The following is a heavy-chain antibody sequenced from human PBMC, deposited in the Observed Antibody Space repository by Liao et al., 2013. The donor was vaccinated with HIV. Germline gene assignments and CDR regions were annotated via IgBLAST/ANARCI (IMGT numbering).Heavy chain of an antibody. D-gene: IGHD3-22*01. CDR3: AREEGGYGVFDF. Sequence: QVQLQESGPGLVKPSETLSLTCTVSGGSISNYYWSWIRQSAGKGLEWIGRIHSSGSTNYNPSFRSRVTISIDTSKNQFSLNMNSATAADTAVYYCAREEGGYGVFDFWGQGTLVTVSS. CDR2: IHSSGST. V-gene: IGHV4-4*07. J-gene: IGHJ4*02. CDR1: GGSISNYY.